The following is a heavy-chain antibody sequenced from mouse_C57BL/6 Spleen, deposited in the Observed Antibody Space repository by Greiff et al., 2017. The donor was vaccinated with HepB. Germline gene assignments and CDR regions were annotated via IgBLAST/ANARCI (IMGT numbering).Heavy chain of an antibody. Sequence: EVQLQESGGGLVKPGGSLKLSCAASGFTFSSYAMSWVRQTPEKRLEWVATISDGGSYTYYPDNVKGRFTISRDNAKNTLSLLMSRLKSEDTAMYYCARDYGSSYDAMDYWGQGTSVTVSS. CDR1: GFTFSSYA. CDR3: ARDYGSSYDAMDY. J-gene: IGHJ4*01. V-gene: IGHV5-4*01. D-gene: IGHD1-1*01. CDR2: ISDGGSYT.